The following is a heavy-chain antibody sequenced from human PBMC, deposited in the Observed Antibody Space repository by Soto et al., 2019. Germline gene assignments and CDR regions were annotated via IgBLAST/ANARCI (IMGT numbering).Heavy chain of an antibody. CDR1: GFTFSSYD. CDR2: IGTAGDT. Sequence: GGSLRLSCAASGFTFSSYDMHWVRQATGKGLEWVSAIGTAGDTYYPGSVKGRFTISRENAKNSLYLQMNSLRAGDTAVYYCARQLRGDRYSPYYYYCMDVWGQGTTVTVSS. V-gene: IGHV3-13*01. J-gene: IGHJ6*02. D-gene: IGHD5-18*01. CDR3: ARQLRGDRYSPYYYYCMDV.